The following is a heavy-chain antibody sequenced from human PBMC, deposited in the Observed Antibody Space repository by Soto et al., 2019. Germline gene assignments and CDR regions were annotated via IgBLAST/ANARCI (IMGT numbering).Heavy chain of an antibody. CDR1: GGSFRSSA. CDR2: IIPVFDKA. J-gene: IGHJ3*01. V-gene: IGHV1-69*01. CDR3: ARLRRDWGDAFDL. D-gene: IGHD3-16*01. Sequence: QVQLVQSGAEVKEPGSSVKVSCKASGGSFRSSAISWVRQAPVQGLEWMGEIIPVFDKANYAKKFQGRLLITADEPTGTVSMELSSLTSEDTAVYFCARLRRDWGDAFDLWGRGTIVTVSS.